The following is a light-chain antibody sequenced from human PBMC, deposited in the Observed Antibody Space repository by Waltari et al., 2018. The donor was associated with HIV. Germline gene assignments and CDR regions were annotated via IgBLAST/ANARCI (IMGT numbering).Light chain of an antibody. V-gene: IGLV2-14*01. CDR2: EVT. Sequence: QSALTQPASVSGSPGQSITIPCTGTSSDVGGYNYVSWYQQHPGKAPKRMIDEVTNRPSGVSERFSGSKSGKTASLTISGLQADEEADYYCSSYTSSSTWVFGGGTKLTVL. J-gene: IGLJ3*02. CDR1: SSDVGGYNY. CDR3: SSYTSSSTWV.